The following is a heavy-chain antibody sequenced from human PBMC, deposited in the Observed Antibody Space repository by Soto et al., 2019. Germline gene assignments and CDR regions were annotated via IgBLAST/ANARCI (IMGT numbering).Heavy chain of an antibody. CDR1: GFTFSSYA. D-gene: IGHD1-1*01. J-gene: IGHJ6*02. Sequence: PGGSLRLSCAASGFTFSSYAMSWVRQAPGKGLEWVSAISGSGGSTYYADSVKGRFTISRDNSKNTLYLQMNSLRAEDTAVYYCAKDLAGQLYYYYGMDVWGQGTTVTVSS. V-gene: IGHV3-23*01. CDR2: ISGSGGST. CDR3: AKDLAGQLYYYYGMDV.